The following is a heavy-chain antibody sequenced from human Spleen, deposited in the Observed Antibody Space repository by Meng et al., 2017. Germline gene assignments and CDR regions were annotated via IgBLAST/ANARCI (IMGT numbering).Heavy chain of an antibody. Sequence: QVQLHKWGVGLLNPSEPLSPTCAVYGGSLSGYYWSWIRQPPGKGLEWIGDVHHRGSTNYNPSLKSRVTISVDTSKNQFSLNLSSVTAADTAVYYCARLYNSRWNAAEYFQHWGQGTLVTVSS. J-gene: IGHJ1*01. CDR1: GGSLSGYY. CDR3: ARLYNSRWNAAEYFQH. CDR2: VHHRGST. V-gene: IGHV4-34*01. D-gene: IGHD6-13*01.